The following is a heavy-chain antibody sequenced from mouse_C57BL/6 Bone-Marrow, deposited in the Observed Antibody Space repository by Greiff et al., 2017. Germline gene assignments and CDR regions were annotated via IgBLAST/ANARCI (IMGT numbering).Heavy chain of an antibody. V-gene: IGHV7-3*01. CDR1: GFTFTDYY. J-gene: IGHJ4*01. Sequence: EVKLMESGGGLVQPGGSLSLSCAASGFTFTDYYMSWVRQPPGKALEWLGFISNKANGYTTEYSASVKGRFTISRDNSQSILYLQMKALRAEDSATYYCARYKGGYYAMDDWGQGTSVTVSS. CDR3: ARYKGGYYAMDD. CDR2: ISNKANGYTT.